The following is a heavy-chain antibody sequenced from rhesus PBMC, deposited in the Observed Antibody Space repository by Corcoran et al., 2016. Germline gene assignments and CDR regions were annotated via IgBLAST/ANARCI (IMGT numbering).Heavy chain of an antibody. CDR1: GFPFSPNW. CDR3: AKEGGLGNDY. V-gene: IGHV3-119*01. J-gene: IGHJ4*01. D-gene: IGHD5-24*01. CDR2: ISSDGNII. Sequence: EVQLAESGGGLAQPGGSLRLSCAASGFPFSPNWMYWVRQAPGKGLEWVSRISSDGNIIRYADSVKGRFTISRENAKNSVYLQMNSLRVEDTAVYYCAKEGGLGNDYWGQGVLVTVSS.